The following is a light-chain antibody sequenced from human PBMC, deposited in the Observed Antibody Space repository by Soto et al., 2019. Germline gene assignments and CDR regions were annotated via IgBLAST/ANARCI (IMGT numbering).Light chain of an antibody. CDR2: KAP. CDR1: QTISSW. CDR3: QHYNSYSEA. Sequence: TQSPSTLSGSVGDRVTITCRASQTISSWLAWYQQKPGKAPKLLIYKAPTLKSGVPSRFSGSGSGTEFTLTISSLQPDDFATYYCQHYNSYSEAFGQGTKVDIK. V-gene: IGKV1-5*03. J-gene: IGKJ1*01.